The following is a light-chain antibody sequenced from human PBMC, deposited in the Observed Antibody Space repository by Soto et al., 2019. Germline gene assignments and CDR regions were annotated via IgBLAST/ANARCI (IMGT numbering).Light chain of an antibody. Sequence: QSALTQPASVSGSPGQSITLSCTGSSSDVGNYDLVSWYQQNPGKVPKLMIYEGSKRPSGVSHRFSGSKSGNTASLTISGLQAEDEADYYCCSYAGRSTWVFGGGTKLTVL. CDR1: SSDVGNYDL. CDR3: CSYAGRSTWV. V-gene: IGLV2-23*01. CDR2: EGS. J-gene: IGLJ3*02.